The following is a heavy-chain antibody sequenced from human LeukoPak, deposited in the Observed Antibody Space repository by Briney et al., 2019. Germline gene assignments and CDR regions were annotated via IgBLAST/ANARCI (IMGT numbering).Heavy chain of an antibody. CDR3: ARVDVVVPAATPYYYYYMDV. Sequence: ASVKVSCKASGYTFTGYYMHWVRQAPGQGRDGMGWINPNSGGTNYAQKFQGRVTMTRDTSISTAYMELSRLRSDDTAVYYCARVDVVVPAATPYYYYYMDVWGKGTTVTVSS. CDR2: INPNSGGT. J-gene: IGHJ6*03. CDR1: GYTFTGYY. V-gene: IGHV1-2*02. D-gene: IGHD2-2*01.